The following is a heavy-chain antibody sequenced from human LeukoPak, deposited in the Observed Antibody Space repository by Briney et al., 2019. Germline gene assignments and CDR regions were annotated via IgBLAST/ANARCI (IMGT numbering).Heavy chain of an antibody. CDR3: ARRPDDFDWNYYYYMDV. CDR1: GGSISSSSYY. Sequence: SETLSLTCTVSGGSISSSSYYWGWIRQPPGKGLEWIGSIHYSGSTNYNPSLKSRVTISVDTSKNQFSLKLSSVTAADTAVYYCARRPDDFDWNYYYYMDVWGKGTTVTISS. CDR2: IHYSGST. J-gene: IGHJ6*03. D-gene: IGHD3-9*01. V-gene: IGHV4-39*07.